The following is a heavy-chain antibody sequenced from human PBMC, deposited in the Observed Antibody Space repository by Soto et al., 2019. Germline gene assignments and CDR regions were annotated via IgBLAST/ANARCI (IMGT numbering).Heavy chain of an antibody. CDR2: ISGSGGST. J-gene: IGHJ4*02. CDR1: GFTFSSYA. CDR3: AKAMIVVVPAADYYFDY. Sequence: EVQLLESGGGLVQPGGSLRLSCAASGFTFSSYAMSWVRQAPGKGLEWVSAISGSGGSTYYADSVKGRFTISRDNSKNTLYLQMNSLRAEGTAVYYCAKAMIVVVPAADYYFDYWGQGTLVTVSS. D-gene: IGHD2-2*01. V-gene: IGHV3-23*01.